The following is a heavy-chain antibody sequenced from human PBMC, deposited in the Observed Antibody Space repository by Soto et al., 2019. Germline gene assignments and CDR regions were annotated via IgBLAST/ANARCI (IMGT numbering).Heavy chain of an antibody. Sequence: ASVKVSCKASGYRFLYYPLHWVRQAPGQRLEWMGWINLGNGNTEYSQNFQDRITITGDTSANTVYLELSSLRSDDTAIYYCATEPLSGGRCYVTTFDPWRPRSVVIVSS. J-gene: IGHJ5*02. D-gene: IGHD2-15*01. V-gene: IGHV1-3*01. CDR3: ATEPLSGGRCYVTTFDP. CDR2: INLGNGNT. CDR1: GYRFLYYP.